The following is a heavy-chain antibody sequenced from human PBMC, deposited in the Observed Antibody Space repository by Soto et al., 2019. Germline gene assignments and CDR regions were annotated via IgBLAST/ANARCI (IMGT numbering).Heavy chain of an antibody. V-gene: IGHV5-51*01. CDR1: GYSFTSYW. Sequence: PGESLKISCKGSGYSFTSYWIGWVRQMPGKGLEWMGIIYPGDSDTRYSPSFQGQVTISADKSISTAYLQWSSLKASDTAMYYCAGPYCSGGSCAPSPYYYGMDVWGQGTTVTVSS. CDR2: IYPGDSDT. CDR3: AGPYCSGGSCAPSPYYYGMDV. D-gene: IGHD2-15*01. J-gene: IGHJ6*02.